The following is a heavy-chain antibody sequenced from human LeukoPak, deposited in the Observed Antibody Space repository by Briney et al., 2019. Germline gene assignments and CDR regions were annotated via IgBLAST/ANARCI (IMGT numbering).Heavy chain of an antibody. CDR1: GFTFSSYT. D-gene: IGHD5-24*01. V-gene: IGHV3-21*01. Sequence: PGGSLRLSCAASGFTFSSYTMNWVRQAPGKGLEWVSSIDSRSSTVYYADSVKGRFTIFRDNAKNSLYLQMNSLRAEDTAVFYCVGGDGREYWGQGTLVTVSS. CDR3: VGGDGREY. J-gene: IGHJ4*02. CDR2: IDSRSSTV.